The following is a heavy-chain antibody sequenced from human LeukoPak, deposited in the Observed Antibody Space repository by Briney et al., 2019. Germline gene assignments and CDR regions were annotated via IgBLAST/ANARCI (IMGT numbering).Heavy chain of an antibody. Sequence: SETLSLTCTVSGGSISSYYWSWIRQPAGKGLEWIGYIYYSGSTNYNPSLKSRVTISVDTSKNQFSLKLSSVTAADTAVYYCARVRNWNSRSYYYYYMDVWGKGTTVTVSS. CDR1: GGSISSYY. CDR3: ARVRNWNSRSYYYYYMDV. CDR2: IYYSGST. J-gene: IGHJ6*03. V-gene: IGHV4-59*01. D-gene: IGHD1-7*01.